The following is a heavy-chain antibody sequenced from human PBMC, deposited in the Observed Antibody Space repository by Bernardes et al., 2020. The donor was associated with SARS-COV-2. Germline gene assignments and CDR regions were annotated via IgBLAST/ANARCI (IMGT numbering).Heavy chain of an antibody. CDR2: ISSSGSYI. D-gene: IGHD1-26*01. CDR3: AREGGVGATTGLDY. J-gene: IGHJ4*02. CDR1: GFTFSSYS. Sequence: GGALRLSRAASGFTFSSYSMYWVRQAPGQGLEWVSFISSSGSYIGDSVKGRFTISRDNAKNSLFLQMNSLRAEDTAVYYCAREGGVGATTGLDYWGQGTLVTVSS. V-gene: IGHV3-21*01.